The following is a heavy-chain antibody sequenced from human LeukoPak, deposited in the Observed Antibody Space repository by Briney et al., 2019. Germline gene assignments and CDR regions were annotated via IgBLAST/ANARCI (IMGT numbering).Heavy chain of an antibody. CDR2: IGGLGEST. J-gene: IGHJ4*02. Sequence: GSLRLSCEASGFTFSRYAMTWVRQAPGKGLEWVSTIGGLGESTNYGDSVKGRFTISRDNSKNTLYLQMNSLRAEDTAMFYCAKPDSSVPYFDYWGQGTLVTVSS. CDR3: AKPDSSVPYFDY. D-gene: IGHD6-19*01. V-gene: IGHV3-23*01. CDR1: GFTFSRYA.